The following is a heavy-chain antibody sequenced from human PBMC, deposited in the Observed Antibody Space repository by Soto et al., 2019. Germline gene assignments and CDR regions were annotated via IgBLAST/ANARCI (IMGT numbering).Heavy chain of an antibody. Sequence: GGSLRLSCAASGFFFSDYYLSWIRQAPGKGLECVAYISGTGDTKYHADSVEGRFTISRDNPKSSLYLQMNSLRAEDAAVYYCAIGGGQIYYKGLDVWGQGTMVTVSS. CDR1: GFFFSDYY. D-gene: IGHD3-10*01. CDR2: ISGTGDTK. CDR3: AIGGGQIYYKGLDV. J-gene: IGHJ6*02. V-gene: IGHV3-11*01.